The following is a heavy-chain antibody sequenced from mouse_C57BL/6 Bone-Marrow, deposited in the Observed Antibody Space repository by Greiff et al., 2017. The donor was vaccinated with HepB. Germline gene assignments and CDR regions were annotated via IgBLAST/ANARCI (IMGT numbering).Heavy chain of an antibody. J-gene: IGHJ2*01. Sequence: QVTLKVCGPGILQSSQTLSLTCSFSGFSLSTSGMGVSWIRQPSGKGLEWLAHIYWDDDKRYNPSLKSRITISKDTSRNQVFLKITSVDTADTATYYCARSLNYGSSYPFDYWGQGTTLTVSS. CDR2: IYWDDDK. CDR3: ARSLNYGSSYPFDY. D-gene: IGHD1-1*01. CDR1: GFSLSTSGMG. V-gene: IGHV8-12*01.